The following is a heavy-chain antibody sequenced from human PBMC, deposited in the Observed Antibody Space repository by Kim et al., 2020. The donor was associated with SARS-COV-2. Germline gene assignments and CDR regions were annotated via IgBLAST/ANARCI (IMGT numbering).Heavy chain of an antibody. Sequence: SETLSLTCSVSGASISNYYWAWVRQPAGKGLEWIGHGYTSWNTNYNPSLGTRVTVSVDMSKTQFSLQLRSVTAADTAIYYCARYYYGSGSNYPAFDDWGQGTLVTVSS. CDR1: GASISNYY. V-gene: IGHV4-4*07. CDR2: GYTSWNT. CDR3: ARYYYGSGSNYPAFDD. J-gene: IGHJ4*02. D-gene: IGHD3-10*01.